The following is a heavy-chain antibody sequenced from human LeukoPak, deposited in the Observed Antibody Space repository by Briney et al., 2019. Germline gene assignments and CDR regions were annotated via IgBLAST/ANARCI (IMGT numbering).Heavy chain of an antibody. CDR2: ICPSGTT. Sequence: PSETLSLTCTVSGGSFSSYYWSWLRQPAGKGLEWIGRICPSGTTVYNPSLNSRVTMSVDTSKGQFSLSLTSVTAADTAMYYCARDVSSLASAEFDCWGQGTPVTVSS. CDR1: GGSFSSYY. CDR3: ARDVSSLASAEFDC. J-gene: IGHJ4*02. D-gene: IGHD6-6*01. V-gene: IGHV4-4*07.